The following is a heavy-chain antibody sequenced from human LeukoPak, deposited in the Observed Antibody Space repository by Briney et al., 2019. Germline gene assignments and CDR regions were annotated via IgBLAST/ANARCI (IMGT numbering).Heavy chain of an antibody. Sequence: PSETLSLTCTVSGYSISSGYYWGWIRQPPGKGLEWIGSIYHSGSTYYNPSLKSRVTISVDTSKNQFSLKLSSVTAADTAVYYCARGSSYGSGYPRGPNWFDPWGQGTLVTVSS. CDR1: GYSISSGYY. V-gene: IGHV4-38-2*02. CDR3: ARGSSYGSGYPRGPNWFDP. D-gene: IGHD3-10*01. J-gene: IGHJ5*02. CDR2: IYHSGST.